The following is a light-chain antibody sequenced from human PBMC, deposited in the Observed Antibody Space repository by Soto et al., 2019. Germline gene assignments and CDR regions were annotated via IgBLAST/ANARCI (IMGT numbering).Light chain of an antibody. V-gene: IGKV1-5*03. J-gene: IGKJ4*01. CDR1: QSLSGL. Sequence: DILMTQPPSTLSASVGDRVTITCRASQSLSGLLDWYQQKPGKAPNILIYKASTLESGGPSRFSGSGSGTEFTLTISSLQPDDFATYYCQQYKDYPLTFGGGTKVEI. CDR2: KAS. CDR3: QQYKDYPLT.